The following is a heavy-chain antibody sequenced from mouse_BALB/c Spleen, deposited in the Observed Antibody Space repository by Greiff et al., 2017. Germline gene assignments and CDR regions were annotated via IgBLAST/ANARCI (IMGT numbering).Heavy chain of an antibody. J-gene: IGHJ2*01. Sequence: EVKLVESGGGLVQPKGSLKLSCAASGFTFNTYAMNWVRQAPGKGLEWVARIRSKSNNYATYYADSVKDRFTISRDDSQSMLYLQMNNLKTEDTAMYYCVAYGNYVDYWGQGTTLTVSS. V-gene: IGHV10-1*02. CDR3: VAYGNYVDY. CDR1: GFTFNTYA. CDR2: IRSKSNNYAT. D-gene: IGHD2-1*01.